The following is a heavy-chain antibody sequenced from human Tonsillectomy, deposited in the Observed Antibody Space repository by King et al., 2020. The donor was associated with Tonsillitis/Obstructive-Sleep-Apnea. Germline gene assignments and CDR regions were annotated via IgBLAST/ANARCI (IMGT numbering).Heavy chain of an antibody. CDR2: IYYSGST. CDR3: ARTYYDFWCGSYYYYMDV. J-gene: IGHJ6*03. D-gene: IGHD3-3*01. CDR1: GGSISSYY. Sequence: VQLQESGPGLVKPSETLSLTCTVSGGSISSYYWSWIRQPPGKGLEWIGYIYYSGSTNYNPSLKRRVTITVDTSKNQFSLKLGPVTAADTAVYYCARTYYDFWCGSYYYYMDVWGKGTTVTVSS. V-gene: IGHV4-59*01.